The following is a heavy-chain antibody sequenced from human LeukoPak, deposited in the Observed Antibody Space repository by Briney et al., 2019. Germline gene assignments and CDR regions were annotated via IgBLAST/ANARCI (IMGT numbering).Heavy chain of an antibody. CDR3: ARDSGTTGEVKFDP. Sequence: SETLSLTCTVSGGSISSYYWSWIRQPAGKALELIGRIYVTGSTTYNPSLESRVTMSLDTSKNHFSLKLRSVTAADTAVYYCARDSGTTGEVKFDPWGQGTLVTVSS. V-gene: IGHV4-4*07. D-gene: IGHD1-7*01. J-gene: IGHJ5*02. CDR1: GGSISSYY. CDR2: IYVTGST.